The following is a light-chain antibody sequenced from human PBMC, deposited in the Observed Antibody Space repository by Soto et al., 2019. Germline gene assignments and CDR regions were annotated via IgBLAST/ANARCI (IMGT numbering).Light chain of an antibody. V-gene: IGLV2-8*01. Sequence: VLTQPPSASGSPGQSVTISCTGTSGDVGGYNYVSWYQQHPGKAPKLMIYEVTKRPSGVPDRFSASKSGNTASLTVSGLQAEDEADYYCSSYGGNNIYVFGSGTKVTVL. J-gene: IGLJ1*01. CDR1: SGDVGGYNY. CDR2: EVT. CDR3: SSYGGNNIYV.